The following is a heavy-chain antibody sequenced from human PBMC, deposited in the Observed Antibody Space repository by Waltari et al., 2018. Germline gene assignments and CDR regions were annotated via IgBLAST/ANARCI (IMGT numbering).Heavy chain of an antibody. CDR3: ARESSEYCSGGSCYPDAFDI. D-gene: IGHD2-15*01. CDR1: GGSFSGYY. Sequence: QVQLQQWGAGLLKPSETLSLTCAVYGGSFSGYYWSWIRQHPGKGREWIGEINHSGSTNYNPSLKSRVTISVDTSKNQFSLKLSSVTAADTAVYYCARESSEYCSGGSCYPDAFDIWGQGTMVTVSS. J-gene: IGHJ3*02. CDR2: INHSGST. V-gene: IGHV4-34*01.